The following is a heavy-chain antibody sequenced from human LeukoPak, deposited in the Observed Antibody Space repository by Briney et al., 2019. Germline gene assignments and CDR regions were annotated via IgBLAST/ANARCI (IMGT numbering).Heavy chain of an antibody. CDR3: ARDIGDGYNLGPFDY. CDR1: GGSVINTN. J-gene: IGHJ4*02. CDR2: ISSSSSYI. Sequence: ETLSLTCGVSGGSVINTNWWTWVRQPPGKGLEWVSSISSSSSYIYYADSVKGRFTISRDNAKNSLYLQMNSLRAEDTAVYYCARDIGDGYNLGPFDYWGQGTLVTVSS. D-gene: IGHD5-24*01. V-gene: IGHV3-21*01.